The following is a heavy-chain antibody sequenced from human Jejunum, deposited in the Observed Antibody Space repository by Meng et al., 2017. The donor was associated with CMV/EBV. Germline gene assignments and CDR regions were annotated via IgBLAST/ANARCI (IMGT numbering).Heavy chain of an antibody. CDR1: GYTFTDFG. CDR3: ARGTGARNY. D-gene: IGHD1-26*01. CDR2: TSAYNTHT. V-gene: IGHV1-18*01. Sequence: QVQRVESGAGVKKPWVSVRVSCKTSGYTFTDFGISWVRQAPGQGLEWMGWTSAYNTHTNYAQKFQDRFTMTTDTSTNTAYMELRNLRSDDTAIYYCARGTGARNYWGPGTLVTVSS. J-gene: IGHJ4*02.